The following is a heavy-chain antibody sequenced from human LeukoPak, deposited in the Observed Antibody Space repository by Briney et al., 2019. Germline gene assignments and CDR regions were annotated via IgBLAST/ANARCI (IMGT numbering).Heavy chain of an antibody. CDR3: ARGAAMASFDY. V-gene: IGHV3-66*01. Sequence: GGSLRLSCAASGFTVSSNYMSWVRQAPGKGLEWVSVIYSGGSTYYADSVKGRFTISRDNSKNTLYLRMNSLRAEDTAVYYCARGAAMASFDYWGQGTLVTVSS. J-gene: IGHJ4*02. CDR1: GFTVSSNY. D-gene: IGHD5-18*01. CDR2: IYSGGST.